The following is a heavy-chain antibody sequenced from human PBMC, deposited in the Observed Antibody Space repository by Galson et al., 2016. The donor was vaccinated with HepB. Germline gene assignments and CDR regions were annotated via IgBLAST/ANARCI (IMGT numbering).Heavy chain of an antibody. CDR2: IYSGGST. CDR1: GFIVSSNY. D-gene: IGHD2-15*01. V-gene: IGHV3-66*01. CDR3: ATSPSVGF. J-gene: IGHJ4*02. Sequence: SLRLSCAASGFIVSSNYMNWVRQAPGKGLEWASVIYSGGSTHYADSVKGRFTISRDKSKNTLFLQMNSLRAEDTAVYYCATSPSVGFWGQGTLVTVSS.